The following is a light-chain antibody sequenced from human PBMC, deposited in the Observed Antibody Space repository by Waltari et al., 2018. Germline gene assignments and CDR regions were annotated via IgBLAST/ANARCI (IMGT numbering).Light chain of an antibody. Sequence: EIVMTQSPATLSVSPGERATLSCRASQTINSDLAWYQQKPGQPPRLLIYAASTRATGIPVRFSGSGSGTEFTLTISSLQSEDFAVYYCQQYNGWRTFGQGTKLEIK. V-gene: IGKV3D-15*01. CDR2: AAS. J-gene: IGKJ2*01. CDR3: QQYNGWRT. CDR1: QTINSD.